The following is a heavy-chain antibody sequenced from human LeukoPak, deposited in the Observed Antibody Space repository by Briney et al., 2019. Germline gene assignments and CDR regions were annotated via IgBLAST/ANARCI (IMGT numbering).Heavy chain of an antibody. CDR2: INPNTGDT. D-gene: IGHD2-2*01. Sequence: GASVKVSCKASGYTFIGYYIHWVRQAPGQGLEWMGWINPNTGDTNSAQNFQGRVTMTRDTSINTAYMTLSSLRSDDTAVYYCARLAGPKYEKKFDYWGQGTLVTVSS. CDR1: GYTFIGYY. CDR3: ARLAGPKYEKKFDY. V-gene: IGHV1-2*02. J-gene: IGHJ4*02.